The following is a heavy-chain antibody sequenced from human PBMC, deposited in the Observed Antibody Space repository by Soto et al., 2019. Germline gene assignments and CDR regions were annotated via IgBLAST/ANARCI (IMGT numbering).Heavy chain of an antibody. V-gene: IGHV1-69*04. CDR2: IIPILGIA. CDR3: ARDEIKACSGGSCYYVY. Sequence: EASVKVSCQASGGTFSSYTISWVRQAPGQGLEWMGRIIPILGIANYAQKFQGRVTITADKSTSTAYMELSSLRSEDTAVYYCARDEIKACSGGSCYYVYWGQGTLVTVSS. CDR1: GGTFSSYT. D-gene: IGHD2-15*01. J-gene: IGHJ4*02.